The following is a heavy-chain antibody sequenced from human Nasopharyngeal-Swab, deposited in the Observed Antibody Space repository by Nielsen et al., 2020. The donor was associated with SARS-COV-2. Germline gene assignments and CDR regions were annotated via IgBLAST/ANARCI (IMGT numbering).Heavy chain of an antibody. CDR1: GGSFSGYY. CDR3: AGEEVAGTYYYYYGMDV. Sequence: SETLSLTCAVYGGSFSGYYWSWIRQPPGKGLEWIGEINHSGSTNYNPSLKSRVTISVDTSKNQFSLKLSSVTAADTAVYYCAGEEVAGTYYYYYGMDVWGQGTTVTVSS. D-gene: IGHD6-19*01. J-gene: IGHJ6*02. CDR2: INHSGST. V-gene: IGHV4-34*01.